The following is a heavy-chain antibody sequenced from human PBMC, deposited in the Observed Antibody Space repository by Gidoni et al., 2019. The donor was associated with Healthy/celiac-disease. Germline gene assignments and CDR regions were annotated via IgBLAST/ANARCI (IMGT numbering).Heavy chain of an antibody. CDR1: GFTFSSYE. J-gene: IGHJ4*02. V-gene: IGHV3-48*03. CDR3: ARGQQWLVRY. Sequence: EVQLVESGGGLVQPGGSLRLSCAASGFTFSSYEMNLVRQAPGKGLEWVSYISSSVNTIYYADSVKGRFTISRDNAKNSLYLQMNSLRAEDTAVYYCARGQQWLVRYWGQGTLVTVSS. CDR2: ISSSVNTI. D-gene: IGHD6-19*01.